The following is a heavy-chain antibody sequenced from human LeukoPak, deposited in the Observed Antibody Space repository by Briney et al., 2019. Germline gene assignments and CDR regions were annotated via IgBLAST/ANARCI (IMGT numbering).Heavy chain of an antibody. CDR1: GGSISSYY. CDR2: IYYSGST. V-gene: IGHV4-59*01. J-gene: IGHJ3*02. Sequence: SETLSLTCTVSGGSISSYYWSWIRQPPGKGLEWIGYIYYSGSTNYNPSLKSRVTISVDTSKNQFSLKLSSVTAADTAVYYCARGAVSTPLDPYAFDIWGQGTMVTVSS. D-gene: IGHD1-1*01. CDR3: ARGAVSTPLDPYAFDI.